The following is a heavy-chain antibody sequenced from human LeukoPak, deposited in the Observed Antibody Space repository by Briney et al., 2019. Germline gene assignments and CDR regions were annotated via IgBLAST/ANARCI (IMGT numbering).Heavy chain of an antibody. CDR3: ARWDDSSGYYYFDY. V-gene: IGHV4-34*01. D-gene: IGHD3-22*01. CDR1: GGSFSGYY. CDR2: INHSGST. Sequence: SETLSLTCAVYGGSFSGYYWSWIRQPPGKGLEWIGEINHSGSTNYNPSLKSRVTISVDTYKNQFSLKLSSVTAADTAVYYCARWDDSSGYYYFDYWGQGTLVTVSS. J-gene: IGHJ4*02.